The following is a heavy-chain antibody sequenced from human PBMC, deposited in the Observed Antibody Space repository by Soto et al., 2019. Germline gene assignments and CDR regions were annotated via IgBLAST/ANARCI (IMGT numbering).Heavy chain of an antibody. CDR2: ISSSSGTT. J-gene: IGHJ4*02. CDR1: GFTFSDYS. Sequence: GGSLRLSCAASGFTFSDYSMNWVRQAPGKGLEWVSYISSSSGTTHYADSVKGRFTISRDNAENSLYLQMNSLRAEDTAVYYCARDGGYDSSGYYPYYFDYWGQGTLVTVSS. CDR3: ARDGGYDSSGYYPYYFDY. V-gene: IGHV3-48*04. D-gene: IGHD3-22*01.